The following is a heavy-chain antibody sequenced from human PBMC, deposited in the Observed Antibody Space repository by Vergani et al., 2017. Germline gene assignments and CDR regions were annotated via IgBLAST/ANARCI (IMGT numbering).Heavy chain of an antibody. D-gene: IGHD3-3*01. V-gene: IGHV1-69*11. CDR2: IIPILGTA. J-gene: IGHJ5*02. Sequence: QVQLVQSGAEVKKPGSSVKVSCKASGGTFSSYAISWVRQAPGQGLEWMGRIIPILGTAHYAQKFQGRVTITADESTSTAYMERSSLRSEDTAVYYCARGFWRGSNWFDPWGQGTLVTVSS. CDR1: GGTFSSYA. CDR3: ARGFWRGSNWFDP.